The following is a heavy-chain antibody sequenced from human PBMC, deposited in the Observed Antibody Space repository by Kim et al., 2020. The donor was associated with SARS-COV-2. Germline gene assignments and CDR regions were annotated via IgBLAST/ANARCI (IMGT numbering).Heavy chain of an antibody. Sequence: KSRVTISVDTSKNQFSLKLSSVTAADTAVYYCATKQYYYDSSGYYGYFDYWGQGTLVTVSS. V-gene: IGHV4-34*01. J-gene: IGHJ4*02. D-gene: IGHD3-22*01. CDR3: ATKQYYYDSSGYYGYFDY.